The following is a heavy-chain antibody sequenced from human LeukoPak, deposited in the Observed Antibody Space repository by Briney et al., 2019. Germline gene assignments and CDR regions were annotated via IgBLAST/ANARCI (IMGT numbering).Heavy chain of an antibody. D-gene: IGHD3-10*01. CDR1: GGSISSYY. J-gene: IGHJ4*02. CDR2: IYTSGST. Sequence: SETLSLTCTVSGGSISSYYWSWIRQPAGKGLEWIGRIYTSGSTNYNPSLMSRVTMSVDTSKNQFSLKLSSVTAADTAVYYCARAQEDYYGSGSYYLSYWGQGTLVTVSS. CDR3: ARAQEDYYGSGSYYLSY. V-gene: IGHV4-4*07.